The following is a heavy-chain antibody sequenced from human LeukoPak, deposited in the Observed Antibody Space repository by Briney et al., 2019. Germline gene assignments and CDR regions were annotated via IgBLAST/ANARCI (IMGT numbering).Heavy chain of an antibody. Sequence: ASMKVSCKASGYTSTNYGINWVRQAPGQGLEWMGWISAYNGNTNYAQNFQGRVTMTTDTSTNTAYMELRSLRSDDTAVYYCARGDWGRHSDYWGQGTLVTVSS. J-gene: IGHJ4*02. D-gene: IGHD3-16*01. CDR2: ISAYNGNT. CDR1: GYTSTNYG. CDR3: ARGDWGRHSDY. V-gene: IGHV1-18*01.